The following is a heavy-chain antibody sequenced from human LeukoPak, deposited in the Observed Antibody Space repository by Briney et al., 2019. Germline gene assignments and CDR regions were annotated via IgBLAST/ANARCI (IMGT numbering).Heavy chain of an antibody. CDR3: VTYYFDSSGPKKNY. V-gene: IGHV4-61*01. CDR1: GGSVSRDNYS. CDR2: ISYSGST. D-gene: IGHD3-22*01. J-gene: IGHJ4*02. Sequence: SETLSLTCTVSGGSVSRDNYSWSWILQPPGKGLEWIGYISYSGSTNYNPSLKSRVTISVDTSKKQFSLKLSSVTAADTAVYYCVTYYFDSSGPKKNYWGQGTLVTVSS.